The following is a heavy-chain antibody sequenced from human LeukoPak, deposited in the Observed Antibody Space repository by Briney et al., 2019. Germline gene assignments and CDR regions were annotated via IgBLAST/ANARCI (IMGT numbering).Heavy chain of an antibody. D-gene: IGHD1-26*01. J-gene: IGHJ4*02. Sequence: GGSLRLSCAASGFTFSSYAMHWVRQAPGKGLEWVAVISYDGSNKYYADSVKGRFTISRDNSKNTLYLQMNSLRAEDTAVYYCARDKGTLVGATLDYWGQGTLVTVSS. V-gene: IGHV3-30*04. CDR2: ISYDGSNK. CDR3: ARDKGTLVGATLDY. CDR1: GFTFSSYA.